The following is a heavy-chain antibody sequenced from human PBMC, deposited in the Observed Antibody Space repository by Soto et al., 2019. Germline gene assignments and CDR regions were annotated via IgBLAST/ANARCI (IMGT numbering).Heavy chain of an antibody. D-gene: IGHD1-7*01. CDR3: AKDRNYPRDQFHY. CDR2: MSANGPGI. Sequence: PGGSLRLSCAASGFTFSTYALSWVRQAPGKGLEWVSAMSANGPGIYYADSVRGRFTISSDNSKNTIFLHMDSRRAEDTAVYYCAKDRNYPRDQFHYWGQGTLVTVSS. J-gene: IGHJ4*02. V-gene: IGHV3-23*01. CDR1: GFTFSTYA.